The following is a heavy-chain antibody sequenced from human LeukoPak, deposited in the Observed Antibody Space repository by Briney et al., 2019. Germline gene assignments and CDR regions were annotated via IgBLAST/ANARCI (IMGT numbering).Heavy chain of an antibody. CDR3: ARADGYDFWSGYYWGYGQKRYYYMDV. Sequence: PGGSLRLSCAASGFTFSSYSMNWVRQAPGKGLEWVSYISSSGRTIYYVDSEKGRFTISRDNAKNSLYLQMNSLRAEDTAVYYCARADGYDFWSGYYWGYGQKRYYYMDVWGKGTTVTVSS. J-gene: IGHJ6*03. CDR1: GFTFSSYS. V-gene: IGHV3-48*04. CDR2: ISSSGRTI. D-gene: IGHD3-3*01.